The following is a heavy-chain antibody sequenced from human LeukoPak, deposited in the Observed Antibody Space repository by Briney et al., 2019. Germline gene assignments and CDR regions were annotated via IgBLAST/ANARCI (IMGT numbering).Heavy chain of an antibody. D-gene: IGHD2-8*01. Sequence: GGSLRLSCVASGFTFRSYAMGWVRQAPGKGLEWVSTINSSGGSTYYADSLKGRFTISRDISTNTLYLQMNSLRAEDTAIYYCALLMMYAIDFDYWGQGTLVTVSS. V-gene: IGHV3-23*01. J-gene: IGHJ4*02. CDR2: INSSGGST. CDR1: GFTFRSYA. CDR3: ALLMMYAIDFDY.